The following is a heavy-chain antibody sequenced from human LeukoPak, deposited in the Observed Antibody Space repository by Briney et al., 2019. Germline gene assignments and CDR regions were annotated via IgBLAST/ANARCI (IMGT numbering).Heavy chain of an antibody. D-gene: IGHD3-22*01. CDR1: GFTFSTYG. CDR3: AKDGSLDDSSGYYYTAYLSVTYQLDY. V-gene: IGHV3-30*18. J-gene: IGHJ4*02. Sequence: PGGSLRLSCTASGFTFSTYGMHWVRQAPGKGLEWVTLISYDGSTKYYSDSVKGRFTLSRDNSKNTLYLQMNSLRAEDTAVYYCAKDGSLDDSSGYYYTAYLSVTYQLDYWGQGTLVTVSS. CDR2: ISYDGSTK.